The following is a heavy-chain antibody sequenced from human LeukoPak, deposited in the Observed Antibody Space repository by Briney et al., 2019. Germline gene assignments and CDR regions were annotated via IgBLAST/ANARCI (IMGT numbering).Heavy chain of an antibody. D-gene: IGHD3-22*01. CDR2: IYSDGRS. CDR3: ARESNSGYYLSY. Sequence: PGGSLRLSCAASGFTVSSNYMSWVRQAPGKGLEWVSVIYSDGRSYYADSVKGRFTISRDNSKNTLYPQMNSLRAEDTALYYCARESNSGYYLSYWGQGTLVAVSS. CDR1: GFTVSSNY. J-gene: IGHJ4*02. V-gene: IGHV3-66*01.